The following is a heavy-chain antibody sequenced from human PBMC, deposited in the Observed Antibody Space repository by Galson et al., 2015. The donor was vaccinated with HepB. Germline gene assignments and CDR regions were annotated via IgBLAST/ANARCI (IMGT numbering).Heavy chain of an antibody. CDR1: GYKFISYY. V-gene: IGHV1-46*01. D-gene: IGHD3-10*01. CDR2: INPSGGST. Sequence: SVKVSCKASGYKFISYYMHWVRQAPGQGLEWMGIINPSGGSTDYAPKFQGGVTLTRDTSTSTVFMELSSLRSDDTAVYFCARGVLLWDGPDYWGQGTVVTVSS. J-gene: IGHJ4*02. CDR3: ARGVLLWDGPDY.